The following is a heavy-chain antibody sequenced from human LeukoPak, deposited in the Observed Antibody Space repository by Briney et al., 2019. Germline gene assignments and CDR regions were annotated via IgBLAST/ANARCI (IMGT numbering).Heavy chain of an antibody. CDR3: ARGPYYDILTGYYLDY. J-gene: IGHJ4*02. V-gene: IGHV4-59*12. CDR2: IYYSGST. D-gene: IGHD3-9*01. CDR1: GGSISSYY. Sequence: SETLSLTCTVSGGSISSYYRSWIRQPPGKGLEWIGYIYYSGSTNYNPSLKSRVTISVDTSKNQFSLKLSSVTAADTAVYYCARGPYYDILTGYYLDYWGQGTLVTVSS.